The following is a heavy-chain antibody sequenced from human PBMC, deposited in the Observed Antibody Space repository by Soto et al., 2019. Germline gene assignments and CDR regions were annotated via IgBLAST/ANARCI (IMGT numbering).Heavy chain of an antibody. CDR1: GFTFSSYG. CDR3: AKDIRGSRLLAYGMDV. CDR2: ISYDGSNK. D-gene: IGHD2-8*02. J-gene: IGHJ6*02. V-gene: IGHV3-30*18. Sequence: GGSLRLSCAASGFTFSSYGMHWARQAPGKGLEWVAVISYDGSNKYYADSVKGRFTISRDNSKNTLYLQMNSLRAEDTAVYYCAKDIRGSRLLAYGMDVWGQGTTVPVSS.